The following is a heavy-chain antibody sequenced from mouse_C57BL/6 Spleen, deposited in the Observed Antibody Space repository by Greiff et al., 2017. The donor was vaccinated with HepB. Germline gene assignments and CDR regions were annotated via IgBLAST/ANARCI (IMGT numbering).Heavy chain of an antibody. V-gene: IGHV1-52*01. D-gene: IGHD2-5*01. Sequence: QVQLQQPGAELVRPGSSVKLSCKASDYTFTSYWMHWVKQRPIQGLEWIGNIDPSDSETHYNQKFKDKATLTVDKSSSTAYMQLSSLTSEDSAVYYCARRGYSNYEGMDYWGQGTSVTVSS. CDR2: IDPSDSET. CDR1: DYTFTSYW. J-gene: IGHJ4*01. CDR3: ARRGYSNYEGMDY.